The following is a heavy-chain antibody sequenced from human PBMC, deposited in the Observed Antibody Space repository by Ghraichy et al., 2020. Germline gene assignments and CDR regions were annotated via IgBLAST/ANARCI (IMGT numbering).Heavy chain of an antibody. CDR1: GGSFSSNA. J-gene: IGHJ4*02. CDR2: IIPIFGTA. Sequence: SVKVSCKASGGSFSSNAISWVRQAPGQGLEWMGGIIPIFGTANYAQKFQGRVTITADESTSTVYMELTSLRPDDTATYYCARGVVPAARVYYFDWWGQGTLVTVSS. CDR3: ARGVVPAARVYYFDW. D-gene: IGHD2-2*01. V-gene: IGHV1-69*13.